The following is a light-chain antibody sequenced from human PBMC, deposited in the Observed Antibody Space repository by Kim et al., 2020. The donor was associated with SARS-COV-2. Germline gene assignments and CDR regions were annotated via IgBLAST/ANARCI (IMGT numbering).Light chain of an antibody. V-gene: IGKV3-15*01. CDR1: QSVGSN. CDR2: GAS. Sequence: EIVMTQSPATLSVSPEERATLSCRASQSVGSNLAWYQQKPGQAPRLLIYGASTRATAIPARFSGSGSGTEFTLTISSLQSEDFAVYYCQHYDDWPFTFGQGTKLEI. J-gene: IGKJ2*01. CDR3: QHYDDWPFT.